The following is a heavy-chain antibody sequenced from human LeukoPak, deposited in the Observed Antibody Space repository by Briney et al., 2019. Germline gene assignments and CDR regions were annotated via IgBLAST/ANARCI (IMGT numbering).Heavy chain of an antibody. CDR3: ARGYCSSTSCVYDP. CDR1: GGSISSSSYY. Sequence: SETLSLTCTVSGGSISSSSYYWGWIRQPPGKGLEWIGSIYYSGSTYYNPSLKSRVTISVDTSKNQFSLKLSSVTAADTAVYYCARGYCSSTSCVYDPWGQGTLVTVSS. D-gene: IGHD2-2*01. CDR2: IYYSGST. J-gene: IGHJ5*02. V-gene: IGHV4-39*07.